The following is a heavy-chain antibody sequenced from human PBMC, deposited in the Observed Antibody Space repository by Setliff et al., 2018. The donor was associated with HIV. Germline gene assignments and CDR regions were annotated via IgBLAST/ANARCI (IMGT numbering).Heavy chain of an antibody. CDR3: ARRGVLPVYPSGWFDP. D-gene: IGHD2-15*01. CDR2: ISSSSSYT. V-gene: IGHV3-21*01. Sequence: LRLSCAASGFTFSSYSMNWVRQAPGKGLEWVSYISSSSSYTHYADSVKGRFTISRDNVKNSLYLQMNSLRAEDTAVYYCARRGVLPVYPSGWFDPWGQGTLVTVS. CDR1: GFTFSSYS. J-gene: IGHJ5*02.